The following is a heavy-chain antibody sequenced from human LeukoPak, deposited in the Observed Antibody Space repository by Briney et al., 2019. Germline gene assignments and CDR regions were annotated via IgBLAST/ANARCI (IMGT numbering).Heavy chain of an antibody. V-gene: IGHV3-66*01. CDR2: LYRVGDT. Sequence: GGSLRLSCAASGFTVSSSFMRWVRQAPGKGLEWVAVLYRVGDTYYRDSVKGRFTISRDNSKNTLYLQMNSLRVEDTAIYYCARDSYCDHEGVRWFDPWGQGTLVTVSS. J-gene: IGHJ5*02. CDR1: GFTVSSSF. CDR3: ARDSYCDHEGVRWFDP. D-gene: IGHD2-21*01.